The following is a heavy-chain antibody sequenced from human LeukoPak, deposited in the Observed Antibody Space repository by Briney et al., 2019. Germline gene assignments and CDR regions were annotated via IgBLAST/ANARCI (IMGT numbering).Heavy chain of an antibody. CDR2: INHSGSP. J-gene: IGHJ4*02. CDR1: GGSFSDYY. D-gene: IGHD3-3*01. CDR3: GSRRTAMFGVIKGPIDY. Sequence: SETLSLTCAVYGGSFSDYYWTWIRQPPGKGLEWIGEINHSGSPNNNPSLKSRVSISFDTSKNQFSLKLTSVSAADTAVYYCGSRRTAMFGVIKGPIDYWGQGTLVTVSS. V-gene: IGHV4-34*01.